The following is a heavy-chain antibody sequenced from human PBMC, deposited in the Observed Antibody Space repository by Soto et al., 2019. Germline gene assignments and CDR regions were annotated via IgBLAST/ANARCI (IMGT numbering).Heavy chain of an antibody. CDR1: GYSFTSYW. CDR3: ARPRGPKDYYSDY. Sequence: GYSFTSYWIGWVRQMPGKGLEWMGIIYPGDSDTRYSPSFQGQVTISADKSISTAYLQWSSLKASDTAMYYCARPRGPKDYYSDYWSQGTLVTVSS. J-gene: IGHJ4*02. V-gene: IGHV5-51*01. CDR2: IYPGDSDT.